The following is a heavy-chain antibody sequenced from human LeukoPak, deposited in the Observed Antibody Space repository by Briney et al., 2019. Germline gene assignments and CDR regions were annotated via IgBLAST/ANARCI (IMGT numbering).Heavy chain of an antibody. D-gene: IGHD4-17*01. CDR3: AKDYGDCFDY. Sequence: ASVKVSCKASGYTFTTYAMKWVRQAPGQGLEWMGWINTNTVNPTYAQDFTGRFVFSLDTSFSTAYLKISSRKAEATSVYYCAKDYGDCFDYWGQGALVTVSS. CDR2: INTNTVNP. V-gene: IGHV7-4-1*02. J-gene: IGHJ4*02. CDR1: GYTFTTYA.